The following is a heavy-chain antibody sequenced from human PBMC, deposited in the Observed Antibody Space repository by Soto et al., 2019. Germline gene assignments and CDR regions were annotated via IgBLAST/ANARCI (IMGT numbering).Heavy chain of an antibody. CDR1: VFCFSDHA. CDR3: ARDNRIPGIVAEIDL. CDR2: VAHDGTSK. J-gene: IGHJ5*02. Sequence: SLWLSCAASVFCFSDHAMHWVRRAPGKGLEWVALVAHDGTSKYYAGSVKGRFTISSDKSSNTLFLQMDSLDTEDTAVYYSARDNRIPGIVAEIDLRGRGTLVTV. D-gene: IGHD1-20*01. V-gene: IGHV3-30-3*01.